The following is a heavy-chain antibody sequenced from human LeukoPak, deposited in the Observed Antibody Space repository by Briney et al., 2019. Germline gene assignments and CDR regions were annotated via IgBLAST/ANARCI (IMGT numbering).Heavy chain of an antibody. CDR3: ARDFPAHYDSSGWGNAFDI. D-gene: IGHD3-22*01. J-gene: IGHJ3*02. V-gene: IGHV4-4*02. CDR2: IYHSGST. Sequence: KPSGTLSLTCAVSGGSISSSNWWSWVRQPPGKGLEWIGEIYHSGSTNYNPSLKSRVTISVDKSKNQFSLKLSSVTAADTAVYYCARDFPAHYDSSGWGNAFDIWGQGTMVTVSS. CDR1: GGSISSSNW.